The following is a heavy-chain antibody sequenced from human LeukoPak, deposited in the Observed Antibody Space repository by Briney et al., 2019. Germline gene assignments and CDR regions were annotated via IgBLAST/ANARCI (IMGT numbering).Heavy chain of an antibody. CDR2: ISSSSSYI. Sequence: PGGSLRLSCAASGFTFSSYSMNWVRQAPGKGLEWVSSISSSSSYIYYADSVKGRFTISRDNAKNSLYLQMNSLRAEDTAVYYCARAAYGGYARGQFLDYSDYWGQGTQVTVSS. CDR3: ARAAYGGYARGQFLDYSDY. CDR1: GFTFSSYS. V-gene: IGHV3-21*01. D-gene: IGHD5-12*01. J-gene: IGHJ4*02.